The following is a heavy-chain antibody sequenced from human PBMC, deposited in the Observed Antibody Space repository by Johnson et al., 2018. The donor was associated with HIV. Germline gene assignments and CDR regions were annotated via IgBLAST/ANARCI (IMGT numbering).Heavy chain of an antibody. D-gene: IGHD3-16*01. Sequence: QVQLVESGGGVVQPGRSLRLSCAAPGFTFSSYGMHWVRQAPGQGLEWVAIVSHDASNKYYADSVKGRFSISRDNSTNTLYLQMNSVRVEDTAVYYCVKCIWGSSLIDVFDIWGQGTMVTFSS. CDR1: GFTFSSYG. CDR2: VSHDASNK. J-gene: IGHJ3*02. CDR3: VKCIWGSSLIDVFDI. V-gene: IGHV3-30*18.